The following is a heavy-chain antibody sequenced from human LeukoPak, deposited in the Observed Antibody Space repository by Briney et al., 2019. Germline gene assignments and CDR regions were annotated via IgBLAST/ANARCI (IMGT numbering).Heavy chain of an antibody. D-gene: IGHD3-22*01. CDR2: INPSGGST. V-gene: IGHV1-46*01. J-gene: IGHJ4*02. CDR1: GYTFTSYY. Sequence: ASVKVSCKASGYTFTSYYMHWVRQAPGQGLEWMGMINPSGGSTSYAQKFQGRVTMTRDTSTSTVYMELSSLRSEDTAVYYCARGGPSSGYSSPLYFFDYWGQGTLVTVSS. CDR3: ARGGPSSGYSSPLYFFDY.